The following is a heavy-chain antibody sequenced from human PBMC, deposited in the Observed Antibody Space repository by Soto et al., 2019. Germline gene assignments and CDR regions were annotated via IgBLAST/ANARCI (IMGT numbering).Heavy chain of an antibody. J-gene: IGHJ5*02. D-gene: IGHD6-13*01. V-gene: IGHV1-8*01. CDR2: MNPNSGNT. CDR3: ARERSAAGTGWFDP. Sequence: AASVKVSCKASGYTFTSYDINWVRQATGQGLEWMGWMNPNSGNTGYAQKFQGRVTMTRNTSISTAYMELNSLRSEDTAVYYCARERSAAGTGWFDPWGQGTLVTVS. CDR1: GYTFTSYD.